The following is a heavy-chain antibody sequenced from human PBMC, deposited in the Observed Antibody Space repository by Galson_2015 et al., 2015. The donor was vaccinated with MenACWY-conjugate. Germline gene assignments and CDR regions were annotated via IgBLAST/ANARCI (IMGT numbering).Heavy chain of an antibody. J-gene: IGHJ6*02. CDR2: IKQAGSEK. V-gene: IGHV3-7*03. Sequence: SLRLSCAASGFTFSTYWMNWVRQAPGKGLEWVAYIKQAGSEKYYVDSVKGRFTISRDNAKNSLSLQMNSLRGEDTAVYYCARGYYAMDVWGQGTTVTVSS. CDR1: GFTFSTYW. CDR3: ARGYYAMDV.